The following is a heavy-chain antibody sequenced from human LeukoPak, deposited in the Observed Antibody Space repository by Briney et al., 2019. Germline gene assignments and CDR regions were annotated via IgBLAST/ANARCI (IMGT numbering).Heavy chain of an antibody. CDR3: AKDIGDYDFWSGYSGHGYFDY. CDR1: GFTFSSYA. Sequence: PGGSLRLSCAASGFTFSSYAMSWVRQAPGKGLEWVSAISGSGGSTYYADSVKGRFTISRDNSKNTLYLQMNSLRAEDTAVYYCAKDIGDYDFWSGYSGHGYFDYWGQGTLVTVSS. J-gene: IGHJ4*02. D-gene: IGHD3-3*01. V-gene: IGHV3-23*01. CDR2: ISGSGGST.